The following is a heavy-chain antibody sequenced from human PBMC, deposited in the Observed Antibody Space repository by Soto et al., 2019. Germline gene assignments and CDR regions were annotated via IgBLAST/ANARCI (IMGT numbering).Heavy chain of an antibody. CDR1: GGTFSSYA. Sequence: ASVKVSCKASGGTFSSYAISWVRQAPGQGLEWMGGIIPIFGTANYAQKFQGRVTITADESTSTAYMELSSLRSEDTAVYYCARAADKSWELNNNDAFDISGQRTILTF. D-gene: IGHD1-26*01. J-gene: IGHJ3*02. CDR2: IIPIFGTA. CDR3: ARAADKSWELNNNDAFDI. V-gene: IGHV1-69*13.